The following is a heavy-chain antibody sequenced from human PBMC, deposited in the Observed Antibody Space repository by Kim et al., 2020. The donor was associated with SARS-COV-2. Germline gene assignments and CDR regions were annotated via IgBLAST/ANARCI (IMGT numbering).Heavy chain of an antibody. Sequence: GGSLRLSCAASGFTFRSYAMSWVRQAPGRGLEWFPAISPGGGGTYNAAPVRGGFTISRDNSKNTRYRKLNSRRAEDTAVYYGGKVWLGDHFSEFRG. J-gene: IGHJ6*01. CDR3: GKVWLGDHFSEF. V-gene: IGHV3-23*01. CDR1: GFTFRSYA. CDR2: ISPGGGGT. D-gene: IGHD3-3*02.